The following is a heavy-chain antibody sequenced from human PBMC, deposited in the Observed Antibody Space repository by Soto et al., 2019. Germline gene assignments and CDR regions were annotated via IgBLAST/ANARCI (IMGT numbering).Heavy chain of an antibody. V-gene: IGHV1-69*13. CDR2: IIPIFGTA. D-gene: IGHD6-13*01. Sequence: GASVKVSCKASGGTFSSYAISWVRQAPGQGLEWMGGIIPIFGTANYAQKFQGRVTITADESTSTAYMELSSLRSEDTAVYYCARVGQGSSSWQRYYYYYGMDVWGQGTTVTVSS. CDR1: GGTFSSYA. CDR3: ARVGQGSSSWQRYYYYYGMDV. J-gene: IGHJ6*02.